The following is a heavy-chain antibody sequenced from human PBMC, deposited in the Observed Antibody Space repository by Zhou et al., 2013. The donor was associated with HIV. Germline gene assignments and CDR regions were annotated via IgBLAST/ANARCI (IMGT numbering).Heavy chain of an antibody. Sequence: QVQLVQSGAEVKKPGSSVKVSCKASGGTFSSYAISWVRQAPGQGLEWMGGIIPIFGTANYAQKFQGRVTITTDESTSTAYMELSSLRSEDTAVYYCARGPTSIVGASGAFDIWGQGTMVTVSS. V-gene: IGHV1-69*05. CDR1: GGTFSSYA. D-gene: IGHD1-26*01. J-gene: IGHJ3*02. CDR3: ARGPTSIVGASGAFDI. CDR2: IIPIFGTA.